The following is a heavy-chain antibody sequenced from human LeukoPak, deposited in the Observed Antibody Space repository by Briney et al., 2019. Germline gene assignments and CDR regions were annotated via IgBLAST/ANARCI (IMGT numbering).Heavy chain of an antibody. CDR2: IYSDNT. V-gene: IGHV3-53*01. CDR1: GFTVSTNS. Sequence: GGSLRLSCTVSGFTVSTNSMGWVRQAPGKGLEWVSFIYSDNTHYSDSVKGRFTISRDNSKNTLYLQMNSLRAEDTAVYYCAKTSRVVTKYNWFDPWGQGTLVTVSS. CDR3: AKTSRVVTKYNWFDP. D-gene: IGHD3-3*01. J-gene: IGHJ5*02.